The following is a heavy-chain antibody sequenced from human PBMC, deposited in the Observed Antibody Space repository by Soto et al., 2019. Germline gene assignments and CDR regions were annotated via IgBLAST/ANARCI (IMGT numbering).Heavy chain of an antibody. D-gene: IGHD3-3*01. CDR1: GFTFSSYS. Sequence: LSLTCAASGFTFSSYSMNWVRQAPGKGLEWVSYISSSSSTIYYADSVKGRFTISRDNAKNSLYLQMNSLRAEDTAVYYCARGGTIFGVVPEFDYWGQGTLVTVSS. CDR2: ISSSSSTI. J-gene: IGHJ4*02. CDR3: ARGGTIFGVVPEFDY. V-gene: IGHV3-48*04.